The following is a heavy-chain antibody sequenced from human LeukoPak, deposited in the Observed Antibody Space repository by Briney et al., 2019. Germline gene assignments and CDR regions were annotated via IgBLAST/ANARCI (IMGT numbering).Heavy chain of an antibody. CDR1: GFTFGDYA. J-gene: IGHJ4*02. D-gene: IGHD6-19*01. V-gene: IGHV3-49*04. CDR3: TRVFQQWLVSYYFDY. Sequence: QAGGSLRLSCTASGFTFGDYAMSWVRQAPGKGLEWVGFIRSKAYGGTTEYAASVKGRFTISRDDSKSIAYLQMNSLKTEDTAVYYCTRVFQQWLVSYYFDYWGQGTLVTVSS. CDR2: IRSKAYGGTT.